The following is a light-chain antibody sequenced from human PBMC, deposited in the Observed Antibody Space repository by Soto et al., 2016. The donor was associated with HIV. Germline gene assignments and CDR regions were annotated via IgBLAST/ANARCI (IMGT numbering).Light chain of an antibody. CDR2: DDS. V-gene: IGLV3-21*03. CDR3: QVWDSSSDHPNWV. Sequence: SYELTQPPSVSVAPGRTASITCGGNNIGTKSVHWYQQKPGQAPVLVVYDDSDRPSGIPERFSGSNSGSAATLTISRVEVGDEADYYCQVWDSSSDHPNWVFGGGTKLTVL. J-gene: IGLJ3*02. CDR1: NIGTKS.